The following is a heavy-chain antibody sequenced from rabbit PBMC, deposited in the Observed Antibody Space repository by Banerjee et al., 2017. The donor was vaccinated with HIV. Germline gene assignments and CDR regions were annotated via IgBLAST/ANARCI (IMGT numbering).Heavy chain of an antibody. D-gene: IGHD1-1*01. CDR2: INTGSSGNT. CDR1: GFDFSSSYW. Sequence: QQQLEESGGGLVKPEGSLTLTCKASGFDFSSSYWICWVRQAPGKGLEWVACINTGSSGNTYYASWAKGRFTITRSTSLNTVTLQMTSLTDADTATYFCARAASGSGYYIVEYFNLWGPGTLVTVS. CDR3: ARAASGSGYYIVEYFNL. V-gene: IGHV1S45*01. J-gene: IGHJ4*01.